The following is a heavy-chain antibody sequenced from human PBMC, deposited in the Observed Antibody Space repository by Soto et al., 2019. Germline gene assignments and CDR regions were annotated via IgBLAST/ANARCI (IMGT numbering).Heavy chain of an antibody. D-gene: IGHD3-22*01. J-gene: IGHJ3*02. Sequence: GGSLRLSCAASGFTFSSYAMSWVRQAPGKGLEWVSAISGSGGSTYYADSVKGRFTISRDNSKNTLYLQMNSLRAEDTAVYYCAKDYYDSSGYLNDAFDIWGQGTMVTVSS. V-gene: IGHV3-23*01. CDR1: GFTFSSYA. CDR2: ISGSGGST. CDR3: AKDYYDSSGYLNDAFDI.